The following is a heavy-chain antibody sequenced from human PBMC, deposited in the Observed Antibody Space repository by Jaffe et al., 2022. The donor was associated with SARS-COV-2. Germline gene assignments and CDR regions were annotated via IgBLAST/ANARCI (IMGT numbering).Heavy chain of an antibody. CDR1: GGSISSSNW. J-gene: IGHJ3*02. Sequence: QVQLQESGPGLVKPSGTLSLTCAVSGGSISSSNWWSWVRQPPGKGLEWIGEIYHSGSTNYNPSLKSRVTISVDKSKNQFSLKLSSVTAADTAVYYCARVLSQYSSSWYFAFDIWGQGTMVTVSS. D-gene: IGHD6-13*01. CDR3: ARVLSQYSSSWYFAFDI. V-gene: IGHV4-4*02. CDR2: IYHSGST.